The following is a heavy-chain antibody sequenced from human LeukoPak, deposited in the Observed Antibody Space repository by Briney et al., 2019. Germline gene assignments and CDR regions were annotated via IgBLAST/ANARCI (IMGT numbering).Heavy chain of an antibody. J-gene: IGHJ6*02. CDR1: GFTFSGYP. V-gene: IGHV3-30-3*01. CDR3: ARDRGTPYDSRFYYYYYGMDV. CDR2: ISYDGSNK. Sequence: GRSLRLSCAASGFTFSGYPMHWVRQAPGKGLEWVAVISYDGSNKYYADSVKGRLTISRDNSKNTLYLQMNSLRPDDTAVYYCARDRGTPYDSRFYYYYYGMDVWGQGTTVTVS. D-gene: IGHD3-3*01.